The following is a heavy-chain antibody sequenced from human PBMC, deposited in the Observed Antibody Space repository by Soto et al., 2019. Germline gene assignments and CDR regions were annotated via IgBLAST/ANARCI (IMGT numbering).Heavy chain of an antibody. CDR1: GYTFTNYG. J-gene: IGHJ6*02. CDR2: ISGYNGNT. Sequence: QVQVVQSGDEVKKPGASVKVSCKASGYTFTNYGFSWVRQAPGQGLEWMGWISGYNGNTKYAEKFQGRVTMTTDTYTRTAHMERRSLRSADTAVYYCAREGQAPYYYYGMDGWGQGTAVTVSS. CDR3: AREGQAPYYYYGMDG. V-gene: IGHV1-18*01.